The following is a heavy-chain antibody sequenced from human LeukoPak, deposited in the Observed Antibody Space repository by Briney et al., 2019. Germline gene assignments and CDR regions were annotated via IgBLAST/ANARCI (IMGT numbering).Heavy chain of an antibody. J-gene: IGHJ3*02. CDR1: GVGFEDYV. CDR2: IGGDSAST. V-gene: IGHV3-43*02. D-gene: IGHD3-10*01. Sequence: PGGSLRLSCAASGVGFEDYVMHWVRQVPGKGLEWVALIGGDSASTYYADSLKGRFTISRDNSYNSLYLQMDRLRIEDTALYYCVKDLIVGDYYSSDNYYLPDAFDIWGQGTMVTVSS. CDR3: VKDLIVGDYYSSDNYYLPDAFDI.